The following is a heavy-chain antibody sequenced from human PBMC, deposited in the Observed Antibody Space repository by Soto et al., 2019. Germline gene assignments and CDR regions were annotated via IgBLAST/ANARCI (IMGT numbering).Heavy chain of an antibody. Sequence: QVQLQQWGAGLLKPSETLSLSCAVYGGSFRGYYWSWIRQPPGKGLEWIGDINHSGRTNYNPSLKSRVSISVDTSKNQISLKMNSVTAADTAVYYCARAGDNSGYSDYWGQGTLVTVSS. CDR2: INHSGRT. J-gene: IGHJ4*02. CDR3: ARAGDNSGYSDY. CDR1: GGSFRGYY. V-gene: IGHV4-34*01. D-gene: IGHD3-22*01.